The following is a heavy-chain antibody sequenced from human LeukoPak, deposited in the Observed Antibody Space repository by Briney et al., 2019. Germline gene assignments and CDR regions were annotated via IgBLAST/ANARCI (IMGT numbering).Heavy chain of an antibody. V-gene: IGHV3-33*01. CDR1: GFTFSSYG. J-gene: IGHJ1*01. CDR3: ARSPQKVAGEYFQH. Sequence: PGRSLRLSCAASGFTFSSYGMHWVRQAPGKGLEWVAVIWYDGSNKYYADSVKGRFTISRDNSKNTLYLQMNSLRAEDTAVYYCARSPQKVAGEYFQHWGQGTLVTVSS. D-gene: IGHD6-19*01. CDR2: IWYDGSNK.